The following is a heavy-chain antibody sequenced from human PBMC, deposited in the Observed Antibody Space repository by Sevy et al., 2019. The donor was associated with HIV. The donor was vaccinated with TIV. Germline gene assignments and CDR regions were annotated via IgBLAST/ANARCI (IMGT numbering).Heavy chain of an antibody. J-gene: IGHJ4*02. D-gene: IGHD6-13*01. CDR1: GSSINSGGYY. CDR3: AGETEPGTIH. CDR2: IHYSGST. V-gene: IGHV4-31*03. Sequence: SETLSLTCTVSGSSINSGGYYWNWIRHHPGKGLEWIGYIHYSGSTYYNTSLMSRITISLDTSKNQFSLKVTSVTAADTAVYYCAGETEPGTIHWGQGALVTVSS.